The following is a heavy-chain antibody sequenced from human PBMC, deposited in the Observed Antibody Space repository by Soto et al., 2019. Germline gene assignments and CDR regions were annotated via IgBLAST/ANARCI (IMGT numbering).Heavy chain of an antibody. V-gene: IGHV3-30-3*01. Sequence: QVQLVESGGGVVQPGGSLRLSCAASGFTFSTYAMQWVRQAPGKGLEWVAVVSSEGGTQFYADSVKGRFTISRDNSKNALYLQMRSLTIEDSAIYYCARETYYSGHVIGNLGLWGRSTMVTVAS. D-gene: IGHD5-12*01. CDR2: VSSEGGTQ. CDR3: ARETYYSGHVIGNLGL. J-gene: IGHJ2*01. CDR1: GFTFSTYA.